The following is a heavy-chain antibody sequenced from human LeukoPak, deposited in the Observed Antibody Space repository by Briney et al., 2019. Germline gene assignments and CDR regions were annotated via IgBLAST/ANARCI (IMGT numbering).Heavy chain of an antibody. CDR1: GGSFSGYY. CDR2: INYSGGT. D-gene: IGHD3-22*01. Sequence: SETLSLTCAVYGGSFSGYYWTWIRQPPGKGLEWIGVINYSGGTNYHPSLKSRVTISLDTSKNQFSLKLSSVTAADTAVYYCARAQVGLVVLSYWGQGSLVTVSS. V-gene: IGHV4-34*01. CDR3: ARAQVGLVVLSY. J-gene: IGHJ4*02.